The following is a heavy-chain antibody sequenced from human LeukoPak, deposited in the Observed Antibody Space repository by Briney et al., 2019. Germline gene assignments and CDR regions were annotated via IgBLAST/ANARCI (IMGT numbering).Heavy chain of an antibody. CDR2: MNPNSGNT. V-gene: IGHV1-8*03. J-gene: IGHJ5*02. Sequence: ASVNVSCKASGYTFTSYDINWVRQATGQGLEWMGWMNPNSGNTGYAQKFQGRVTITRNTSISTAYMELSSLRSEDTAVYYCARQWELPPRNWFDPWGQGTLVTVSS. D-gene: IGHD1-26*01. CDR1: GYTFTSYD. CDR3: ARQWELPPRNWFDP.